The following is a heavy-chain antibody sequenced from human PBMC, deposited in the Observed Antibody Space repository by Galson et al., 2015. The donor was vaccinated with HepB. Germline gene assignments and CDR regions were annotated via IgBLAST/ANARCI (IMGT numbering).Heavy chain of an antibody. Sequence: SVKVSCKASGYTFTSYDINWVRQATGQGLEWMGWMNPNSGNTGYAQKFQGRVTMTRNTSISTAYMELSSLRSEDTAVYYCARGRHTYYDFWSGYSYYYYYYYMDVWGKGTTVTVS. CDR1: GYTFTSYD. V-gene: IGHV1-8*01. D-gene: IGHD3-3*01. CDR3: ARGRHTYYDFWSGYSYYYYYYYMDV. J-gene: IGHJ6*03. CDR2: MNPNSGNT.